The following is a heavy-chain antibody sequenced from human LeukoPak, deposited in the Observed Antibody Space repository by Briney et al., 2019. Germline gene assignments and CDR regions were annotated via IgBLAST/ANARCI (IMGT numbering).Heavy chain of an antibody. V-gene: IGHV3-48*01. Sequence: GGSLRLSCAASGFTFSTYSMNWVRQAPGKGLEWVSYISSGSSTIYYADSVKGRFTISRDNAKNSLYLQMNSLRAEDTAVYYCARSWQDDAFDIWGQGTMVTVSS. J-gene: IGHJ3*02. CDR3: ARSWQDDAFDI. D-gene: IGHD5-12*01. CDR1: GFTFSTYS. CDR2: ISSGSSTI.